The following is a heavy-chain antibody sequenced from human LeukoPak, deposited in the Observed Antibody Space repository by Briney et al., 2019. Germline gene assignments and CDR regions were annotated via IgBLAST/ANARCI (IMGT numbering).Heavy chain of an antibody. J-gene: IGHJ4*02. V-gene: IGHV4-61*03. CDR1: GYSISSGYY. CDR3: ARGPAFDY. Sequence: PSEALSLTCTVSGYSISSGYYWSWIRQPPGKGLEWIGYIFYSGSTKYNPSLKSPVTISLDTSKNHFSLRLSSVTPADTAVYFCARGPAFDYWGQGTLVTVSS. CDR2: IFYSGST.